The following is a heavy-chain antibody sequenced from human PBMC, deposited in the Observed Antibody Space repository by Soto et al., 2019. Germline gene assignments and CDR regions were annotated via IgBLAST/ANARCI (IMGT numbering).Heavy chain of an antibody. V-gene: IGHV3-30*18. J-gene: IGHJ6*02. CDR3: AKDLQSYGDYDYYCYGMDV. D-gene: IGHD4-17*01. CDR2: ISYDGTNK. Sequence: QVQLVESGGGEVQPGRSLTISCAASGFTFSTYGMHWVRQTPGKGLEGVAVISYDGTNKFYSDSVKGRFTIPRDNFKNTLTLQMNSLRADDTAVYSCAKDLQSYGDYDYYCYGMDVWGLGTRVTVSS. CDR1: GFTFSTYG.